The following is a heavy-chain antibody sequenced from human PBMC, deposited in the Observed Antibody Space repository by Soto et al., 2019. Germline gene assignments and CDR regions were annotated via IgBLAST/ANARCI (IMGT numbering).Heavy chain of an antibody. V-gene: IGHV4-39*02. D-gene: IGHD1-26*01. J-gene: IGHJ5*02. CDR1: GGSINDLAYY. CDR2: VYHNENT. CDR3: ARRERYHGSTGSLDP. Sequence: SETLSLTCTVSGGSINDLAYYWGWIRQPPGKGLEWIGTVYHNENTYYNPSRKSRVTIALDTAKNHFSPHLRSMTAADTAIYFCARRERYHGSTGSLDPWGRGALVTVSS.